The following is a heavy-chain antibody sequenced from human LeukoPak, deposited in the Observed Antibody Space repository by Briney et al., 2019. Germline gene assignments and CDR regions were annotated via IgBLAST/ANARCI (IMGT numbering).Heavy chain of an antibody. CDR3: ARDGNYDILTGYHDAFDI. Sequence: GGSLRLSCAASGFTFSSYSMNWVRQPPGKGLEWLSYVGSSGTTTYYADSVKGRITISRDNAKNSLFLQMNSLRAEDTAVYYCARDGNYDILTGYHDAFDIWGQGTMVTVSS. D-gene: IGHD3-9*01. J-gene: IGHJ3*02. CDR1: GFTFSSYS. CDR2: VGSSGTTT. V-gene: IGHV3-48*01.